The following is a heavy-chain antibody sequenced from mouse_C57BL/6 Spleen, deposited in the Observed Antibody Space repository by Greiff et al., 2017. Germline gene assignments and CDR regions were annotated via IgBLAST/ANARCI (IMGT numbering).Heavy chain of an antibody. CDR2: IDPSDSYT. CDR3: ARRGLRREGYYFDY. D-gene: IGHD2-4*01. V-gene: IGHV1-69*01. J-gene: IGHJ2*01. CDR1: GYTFTSYW. Sequence: QVQLQQPGAELVMPGASVKLSCKASGYTFTSYWMHWVKQRPGQGLEWIGEIDPSDSYTNYNQKFKGKSTLTVDKSSSTAYMQLSSLTSEDSAVYYWARRGLRREGYYFDYWGQGTTLTVSA.